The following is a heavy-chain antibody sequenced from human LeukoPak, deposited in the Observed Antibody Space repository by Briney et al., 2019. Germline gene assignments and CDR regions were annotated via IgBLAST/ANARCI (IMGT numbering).Heavy chain of an antibody. CDR2: IYYSGST. J-gene: IGHJ4*02. CDR1: GGSISSYY. V-gene: IGHV4-59*01. CDR3: ATLDY. Sequence: SGTLSLTCTVSGGSISSYYWSWIRQPPGKGLEWIGYIYYSGSTNYNPSLKSRVTISVDTSKNQFSLKLSSVTAADTAVYYCATLDYWGQGTLVTVSS.